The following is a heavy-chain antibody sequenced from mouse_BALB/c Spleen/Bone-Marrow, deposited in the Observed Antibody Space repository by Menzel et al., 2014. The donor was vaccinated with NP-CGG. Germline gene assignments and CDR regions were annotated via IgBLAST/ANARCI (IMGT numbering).Heavy chain of an antibody. J-gene: IGHJ4*01. CDR3: AKKSYGYNMDY. V-gene: IGHV2-3*01. CDR2: IWGDGST. CDR1: GFSLTTYG. Sequence: VKLMESGPGLVAPSQSLSITCTVSGFSLTTYGVNWVRQPPGKGLEWLGVIWGDGSTNYHSALISRLSISKDNSKSQVFLKLNKLQTEDTGTDYWAKKSYGYNMDYWGQGISVTVSS. D-gene: IGHD2-2*01.